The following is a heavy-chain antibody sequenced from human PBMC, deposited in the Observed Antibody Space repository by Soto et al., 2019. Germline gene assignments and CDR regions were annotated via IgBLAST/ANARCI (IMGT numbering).Heavy chain of an antibody. CDR3: AWTYIAASRPTASDL. J-gene: IGHJ3*01. V-gene: IGHV1-69*01. D-gene: IGHD6-13*01. CDR2: AIPVFGTT. CDR1: GDTFMYYA. Sequence: VQLVQSGAEVRKPGSSVKVSCKASGDTFMYYAFTWVRQAPGQGLEWVGQAIPVFGTTNHAQKFQGRVTFTADESTSTAYMELSSLRFEDTAVYFCAWTYIAASRPTASDLWGQGTMVTVSS.